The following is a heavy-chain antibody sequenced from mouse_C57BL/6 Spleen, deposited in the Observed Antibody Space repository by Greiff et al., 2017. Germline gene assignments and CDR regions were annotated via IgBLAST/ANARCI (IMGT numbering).Heavy chain of an antibody. CDR3: ARGTPFDY. CDR2: INPNNGGT. V-gene: IGHV1-26*01. J-gene: IGHJ2*01. CDR1: GYTFTDYY. Sequence: EVQLQQSGPELVKPGASVKISCKASGYTFTDYYMNWVKQSHGKSLEWIGDINPNNGGTSYNQKFKGKATLTVDKSSSTAYMELRSLTSEDSAVXYCARGTPFDYWGQGTTLTVSS.